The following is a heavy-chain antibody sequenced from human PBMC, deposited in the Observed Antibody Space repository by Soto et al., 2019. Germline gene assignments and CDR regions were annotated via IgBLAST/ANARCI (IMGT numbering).Heavy chain of an antibody. CDR2: MNPNSGNT. Sequence: ASVKVSCKASGYTFTSYDINWVRQATGQGLEWMGWMNPNSGNTGYAQKFQGRVTMTRNTPISTAYMELSSLRSEDTAVYYCARGPLSYYDSSGYFDYWGQGTLVTVSS. CDR3: ARGPLSYYDSSGYFDY. D-gene: IGHD3-22*01. CDR1: GYTFTSYD. V-gene: IGHV1-8*01. J-gene: IGHJ4*02.